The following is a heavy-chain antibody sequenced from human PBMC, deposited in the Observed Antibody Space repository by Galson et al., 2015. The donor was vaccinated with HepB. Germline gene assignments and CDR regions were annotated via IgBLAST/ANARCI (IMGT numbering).Heavy chain of an antibody. CDR2: IIPIFGSG. CDR1: GGTFSSHT. CDR3: VRQYDTSGYYAY. V-gene: IGHV1-69*13. J-gene: IGHJ4*02. Sequence: SVKVSCKASGGTFSSHTISWLRQAPGQGLEWMGGIIPIFGSGNYAQKFQGRVTITADESKSTTYMELSSLRSEDTALYHCVRQYDTSGYYAYWGQGTLVTVSS. D-gene: IGHD3-22*01.